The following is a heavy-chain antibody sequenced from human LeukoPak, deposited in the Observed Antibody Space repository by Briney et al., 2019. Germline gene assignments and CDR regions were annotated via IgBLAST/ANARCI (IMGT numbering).Heavy chain of an antibody. Sequence: PAGSLRLSCAASGFTFSNYAMSWVRQAPGKGLEWVSTISGGGITTYYADSAKGRFTISRDNSKNTMFLQMNSVRADDKAVYYCPRKSYARGWNPFDYWGQGILVTVSS. J-gene: IGHJ4*02. D-gene: IGHD6-19*01. V-gene: IGHV3-23*01. CDR3: PRKSYARGWNPFDY. CDR1: GFTFSNYA. CDR2: ISGGGITT.